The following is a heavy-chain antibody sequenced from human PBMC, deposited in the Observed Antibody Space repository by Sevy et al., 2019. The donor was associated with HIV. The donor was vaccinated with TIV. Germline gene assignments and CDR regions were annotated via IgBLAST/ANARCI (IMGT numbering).Heavy chain of an antibody. J-gene: IGHJ4*02. CDR1: GFTFSKYS. CDR2: LSFGCGEI. CDR3: AREGCTKPHDY. D-gene: IGHD2-8*01. V-gene: IGHV3-23*01. Sequence: GGSLRLSCAASGFTFSKYSMSWVRQPPGKGLEWVSTLSFGCGEINYADSVKGRFTISRDKCKSSMYLQMNNLRPEDTAVYYCAREGCTKPHDYWGQGTLVTVSS.